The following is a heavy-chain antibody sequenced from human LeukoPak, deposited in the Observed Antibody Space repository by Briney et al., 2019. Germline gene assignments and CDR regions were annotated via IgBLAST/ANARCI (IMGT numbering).Heavy chain of an antibody. D-gene: IGHD3-3*01. CDR3: ARGDNFWSGYHYYYYYYMDV. Sequence: PGGSLRLSCAASGFTFNRYRMNWVRQPQGTWMEWDSYISSSSSTIYYADSVKGRFTISRDNAKNPLYLQMNSLRAEDTAVYYCARGDNFWSGYHYYYYYYMDVWGKGTTVTVSS. V-gene: IGHV3-48*04. CDR2: ISSSSSTI. J-gene: IGHJ6*03. CDR1: GFTFNRYR.